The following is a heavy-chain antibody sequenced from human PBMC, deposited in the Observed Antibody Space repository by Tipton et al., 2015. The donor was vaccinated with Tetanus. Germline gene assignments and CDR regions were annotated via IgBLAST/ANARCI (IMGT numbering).Heavy chain of an antibody. CDR2: ISAYNGNT. Sequence: QLVQSGAEVKKPGASVKVSCKASGYTFTSYGISWVRQAPGQGIEWMGWISAYNGNTNYAQKLQGRVTMTTDTSTSTAYMELRSLRSDDTAVYCCATTLRSYYNYYGMGVWGQGPTVAVSS. D-gene: IGHD2-15*01. J-gene: IGHJ6*02. CDR1: GYTFTSYG. V-gene: IGHV1-18*01. CDR3: ATTLRSYYNYYGMGV.